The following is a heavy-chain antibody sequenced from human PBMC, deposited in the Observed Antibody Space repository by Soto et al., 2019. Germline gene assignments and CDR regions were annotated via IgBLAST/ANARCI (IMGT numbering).Heavy chain of an antibody. CDR1: GFTFSTYA. J-gene: IGHJ4*02. D-gene: IGHD3-3*01. CDR2: VMHNGGNA. V-gene: IGHV3-30-3*01. Sequence: GGSLRLSCTASGFTFSTYAMDWVRQAPGKGLEWVAVVMHNGGNARYADSVKGRFTISRDNSKNTLYLQMDSLRAEDTAVYYCAKVYYDFWSGYYPTQDFDYWGQATLVTVSS. CDR3: AKVYYDFWSGYYPTQDFDY.